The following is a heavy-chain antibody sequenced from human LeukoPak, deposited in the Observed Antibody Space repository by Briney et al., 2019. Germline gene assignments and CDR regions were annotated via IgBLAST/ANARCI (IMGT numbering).Heavy chain of an antibody. CDR2: IYYSGGT. J-gene: IGHJ4*02. CDR3: ARVVGVATIWYFDY. D-gene: IGHD5-12*01. Sequence: SETLSLTCTVSGGSISSHYWSWIRQPPGKGLEWIGYIYYSGGTNYNPSLKSRVTISVDTSKNQFSLKLSSVTAADTAVYYCARVVGVATIWYFDYWGQGTLVTVSS. CDR1: GGSISSHY. V-gene: IGHV4-59*11.